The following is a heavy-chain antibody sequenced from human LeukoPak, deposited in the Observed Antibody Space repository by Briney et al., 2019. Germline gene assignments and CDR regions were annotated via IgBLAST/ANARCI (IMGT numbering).Heavy chain of an antibody. V-gene: IGHV4-39*07. CDR1: GGSINSGDLH. J-gene: IGHJ4*02. CDR3: AREEEQWLGFGY. D-gene: IGHD6-19*01. Sequence: PSETLSLTCTVSGGSINSGDLHWGWIRQPPGKGLEWIGSYSNSGSTFYNPSLKSRVTISVDTSKNQFSLKLSSVTAADTAVYYCAREEEQWLGFGYWGQGTLVTVSS. CDR2: YSNSGST.